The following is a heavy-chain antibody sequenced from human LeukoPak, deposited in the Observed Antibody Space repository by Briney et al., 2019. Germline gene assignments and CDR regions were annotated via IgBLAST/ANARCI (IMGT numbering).Heavy chain of an antibody. Sequence: SQTLSLTCTVSGGSISSGDYYWSWIRQPPGKGLEWIGYIYYSGSTYYNPSLKSRVTISVDTSKNQFSLKLSSVTAADTAVYYCARDYDYDSSGYYHSFGMGVWGQGTTVTVSS. CDR1: GGSISSGDYY. CDR2: IYYSGST. D-gene: IGHD3-22*01. V-gene: IGHV4-30-4*01. CDR3: ARDYDYDSSGYYHSFGMGV. J-gene: IGHJ6*02.